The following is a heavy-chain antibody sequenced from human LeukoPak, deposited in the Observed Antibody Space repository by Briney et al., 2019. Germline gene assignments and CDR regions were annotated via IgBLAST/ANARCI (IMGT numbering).Heavy chain of an antibody. CDR3: ARDHGGKVDRYFDL. CDR1: GYTFTGYY. J-gene: IGHJ2*01. CDR2: INPNSGGT. V-gene: IGHV1-2*02. Sequence: AASVKVSCKASGYTFTGYYMHWVRQAPGQGLEWMGWINPNSGGTNYAQKFQGRVTMTRDTSISTAYMELRSLRSDDTAVYYCARDHGGKVDRYFDLWGRGTLVTVSS. D-gene: IGHD4-23*01.